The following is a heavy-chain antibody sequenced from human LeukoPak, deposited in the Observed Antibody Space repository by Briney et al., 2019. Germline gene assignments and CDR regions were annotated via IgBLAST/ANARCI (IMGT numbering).Heavy chain of an antibody. Sequence: GGSLILSCKPSGYSFTSSWIGWVRHMPGKGLEWMGTIYPGDSETIYSPSFQGQVTISVDKSFSTAYLQWSSLKASDTAMYYCARQYITGWQSFDYWGQGTLVTVSS. CDR3: ARQYITGWQSFDY. D-gene: IGHD6-19*01. V-gene: IGHV5-51*01. CDR1: GYSFTSSW. CDR2: IYPGDSET. J-gene: IGHJ4*02.